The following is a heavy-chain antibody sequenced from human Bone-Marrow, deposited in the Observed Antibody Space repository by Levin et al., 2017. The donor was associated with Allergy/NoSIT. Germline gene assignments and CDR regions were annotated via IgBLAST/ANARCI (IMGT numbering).Heavy chain of an antibody. CDR3: AKAPYKVVAATTLPSDY. J-gene: IGHJ4*02. V-gene: IGHV3-23*01. CDR1: GFTFSSYA. Sequence: GGSLRLSCAASGFTFSSYAMSWVRQAPGKGLEWVSAISGSGGSTYYADSVKGRFTISRDNSKNTLYLQMNSLRAEDTAVYYCAKAPYKVVAATTLPSDYWGQGTLVTVSS. CDR2: ISGSGGST. D-gene: IGHD2-15*01.